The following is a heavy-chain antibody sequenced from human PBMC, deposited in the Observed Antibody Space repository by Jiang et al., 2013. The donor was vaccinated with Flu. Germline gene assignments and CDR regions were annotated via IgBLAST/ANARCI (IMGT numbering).Heavy chain of an antibody. Sequence: GPGLVKPSETLSLTCNVSGGSVNNYFWIWIRQPAGKGLEWVGRMLSSGSPSYNSSLRSRVTLSVDASKNQFSLKLNSVTAADTAVYYCAREAPRYCSSADCYWGILDHWGQGIRVTVSS. CDR2: MLSSGSP. V-gene: IGHV4-4*07. J-gene: IGHJ4*02. D-gene: IGHD2-21*01. CDR1: GGSVNNYF. CDR3: AREAPRYCSSADCYWGILDH.